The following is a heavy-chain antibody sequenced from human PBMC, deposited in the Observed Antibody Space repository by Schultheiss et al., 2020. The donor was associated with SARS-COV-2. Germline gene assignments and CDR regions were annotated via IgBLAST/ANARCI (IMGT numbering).Heavy chain of an antibody. D-gene: IGHD4-23*01. J-gene: IGHJ6*02. CDR1: GFTVSSNY. CDR2: IYSGGST. CDR3: ARDGGGNLYYYYYGMDV. V-gene: IGHV3-66*01. Sequence: GGSLRLSFAASGFTVSSNYMSWVRQAPGKGLEWVSVIYSGGSTYYADSVKGRFTISRDNSKNTLYLQMNSLRAEDTAVYYCARDGGGNLYYYYYGMDVWGQGTTVTVSS.